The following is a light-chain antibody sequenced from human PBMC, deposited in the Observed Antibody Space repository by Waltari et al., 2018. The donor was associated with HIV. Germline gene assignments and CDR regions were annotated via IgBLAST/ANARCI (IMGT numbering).Light chain of an antibody. CDR3: SSYTSSSRGV. Sequence: QSALTQPASVSGSPGQSITISCTGTSSDVGGYNYVPWYQQHPGKAPKLMIYEVSNRPSGVSNRFSGSKSGNTASLTISGFQAEDEADYYCSSYTSSSRGVFGGGTKLTVL. CDR2: EVS. J-gene: IGLJ3*02. CDR1: SSDVGGYNY. V-gene: IGLV2-14*01.